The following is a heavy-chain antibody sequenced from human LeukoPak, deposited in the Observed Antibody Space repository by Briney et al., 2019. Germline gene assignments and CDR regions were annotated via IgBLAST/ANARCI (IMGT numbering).Heavy chain of an antibody. J-gene: IGHJ4*02. Sequence: VASVKVSCKASGYTFTGYYMHWVRQAPGQGLGWMGWINPNSGGTSFAQKFQGRVTMTRDTSISTAYMELSRLTSDDTAVYYCARDGAFDYWGQGTLVTVSS. V-gene: IGHV1-2*02. CDR3: ARDGAFDY. CDR1: GYTFTGYY. CDR2: INPNSGGT. D-gene: IGHD1-26*01.